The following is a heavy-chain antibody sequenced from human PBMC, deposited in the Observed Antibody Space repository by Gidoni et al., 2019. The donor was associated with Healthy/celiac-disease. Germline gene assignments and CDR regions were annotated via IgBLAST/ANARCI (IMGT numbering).Heavy chain of an antibody. D-gene: IGHD3-10*01. J-gene: IGHJ6*02. CDR1: GYSFTSYW. V-gene: IGHV5-51*03. CDR3: ARLTGRGVSYYYYGMDV. Sequence: VQLVQSGAEVKQPGESLKIPCKGSGYSFTSYWIGWVRQMPGKGLEWMGIIYPGDSDTRYSPSFQGQVTISADKSISTAYLQWSSLKASDTAMYYCARLTGRGVSYYYYGMDVWGQGTTVTVSS. CDR2: IYPGDSDT.